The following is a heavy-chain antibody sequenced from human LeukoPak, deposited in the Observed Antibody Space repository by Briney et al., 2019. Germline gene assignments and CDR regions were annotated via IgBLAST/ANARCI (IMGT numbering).Heavy chain of an antibody. J-gene: IGHJ3*01. CDR3: ARDRALWFMDGGSDAFDV. CDR1: GYTFSGNN. CDR2: INSNTGVT. Sequence: ASVKVSCKASGYTFSGNNIHWVRQAPGQGLEWMGWINSNTGVTGYAQKFQGRVTMTRDTSISTAYMELGGLISDDTAAYYCARDRALWFMDGGSDAFDVWGQGTRVTVSS. D-gene: IGHD2-8*02. V-gene: IGHV1-2*02.